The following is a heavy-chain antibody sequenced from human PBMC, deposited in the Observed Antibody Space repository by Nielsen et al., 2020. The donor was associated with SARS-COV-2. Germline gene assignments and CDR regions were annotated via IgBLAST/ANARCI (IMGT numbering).Heavy chain of an antibody. D-gene: IGHD5-24*01. V-gene: IGHV3-7*01. J-gene: IGHJ4*02. CDR1: GFTFRDYW. Sequence: GESLKISCAASGFTFRDYWMTWIRQAPGKGLEWVAHLNPDGSDKYYVDSVKGRFTISRDNAKRYLYVQMNSLRAEDTAVYYCVCEALNYWGQGALVTVSS. CDR3: VCEALNY. CDR2: LNPDGSDK.